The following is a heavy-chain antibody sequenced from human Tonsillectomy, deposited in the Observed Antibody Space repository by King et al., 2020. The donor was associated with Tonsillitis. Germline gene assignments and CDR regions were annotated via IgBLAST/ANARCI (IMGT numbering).Heavy chain of an antibody. CDR1: GLSINDYV. V-gene: IGHV3-9*01. CDR3: AKNWDY. J-gene: IGHJ4*02. Sequence: VQLVESGGGLVQPGGSLRLSCAASGLSINDYVMYRVRQAPGKGLEWVSGISWNSEYKGYADSVKGRFTISRDNAKNSLYLEMNSLRPEDTAFYYCAKNWDYWGRGTLVTVSS. CDR2: ISWNSEYK.